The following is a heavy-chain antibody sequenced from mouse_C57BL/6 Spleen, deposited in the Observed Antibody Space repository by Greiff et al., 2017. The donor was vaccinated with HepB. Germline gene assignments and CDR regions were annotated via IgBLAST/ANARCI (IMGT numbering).Heavy chain of an antibody. Sequence: DAGGGLVQPKGSLKLSCAASGFSFNTYAMNWVRQAPGKGLEWVARIRSKSNNYATYYADSVKDRFTISRDDSESMLYLQMNNLKTEDTAMYYCVRRGGNYEFAYWGQGTLVTVSA. V-gene: IGHV10-1*01. D-gene: IGHD2-1*01. CDR3: VRRGGNYEFAY. J-gene: IGHJ3*01. CDR1: GFSFNTYA. CDR2: IRSKSNNYAT.